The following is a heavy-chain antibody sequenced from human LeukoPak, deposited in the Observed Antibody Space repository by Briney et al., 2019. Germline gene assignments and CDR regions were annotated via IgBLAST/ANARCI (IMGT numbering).Heavy chain of an antibody. CDR3: AKDGGLWVSAHWGDS. V-gene: IGHV3-23*01. Sequence: GGSLRLSCVVSGFTFSNYPMSWVRQAPGKGLEWVSVISESGEVTHYADSMKGRFTISRDNTKNTLNLQMNSLRAEDTAVYYCAKDGGLWVSAHWGDSWGRGTLVTVSS. D-gene: IGHD7-27*01. J-gene: IGHJ4*02. CDR1: GFTFSNYP. CDR2: ISESGEVT.